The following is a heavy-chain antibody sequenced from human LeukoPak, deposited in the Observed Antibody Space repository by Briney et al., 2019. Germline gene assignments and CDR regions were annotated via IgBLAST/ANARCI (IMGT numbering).Heavy chain of an antibody. CDR3: ANYGSGNYGAFDI. V-gene: IGHV3-30*02. D-gene: IGHD3-10*01. J-gene: IGHJ3*02. CDR2: IRYDGSNK. Sequence: GGSLRLSCAASGFTFSNYDIHWVRQAPGQGLEWVAFIRYDGSNKYYADSVKGRFTISRDNSKNTLYLQMNSLKAEDTAVYYCANYGSGNYGAFDIWGQGTMVTVSS. CDR1: GFTFSNYD.